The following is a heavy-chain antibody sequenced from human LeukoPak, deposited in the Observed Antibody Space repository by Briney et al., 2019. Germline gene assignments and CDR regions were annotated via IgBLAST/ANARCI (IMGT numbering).Heavy chain of an antibody. J-gene: IGHJ6*02. V-gene: IGHV1-69*04. CDR2: IIPILGIA. Sequence: ASVKVSCKASGGTFSSYAISWVRQAPGQGLEWMGRIIPILGIANYARKFQGRVTITADKSTSTAYMELSSLRSEDTAVYYCARSRHGTTVTYYYYGMDVWGQGTTVTVSS. CDR3: ARSRHGTTVTYYYYGMDV. CDR1: GGTFSSYA. D-gene: IGHD4-17*01.